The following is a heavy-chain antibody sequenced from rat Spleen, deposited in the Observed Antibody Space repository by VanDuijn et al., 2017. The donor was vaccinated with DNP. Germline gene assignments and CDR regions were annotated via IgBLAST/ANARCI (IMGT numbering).Heavy chain of an antibody. D-gene: IGHD3-8*01. CDR3: TSNPHIRTAAPFDY. CDR1: GFTFSDYY. Sequence: EVQLVESGGGLVQPGNSLKLSCAVSGFTFSDYYMAWVRQAPAKGLEWVATISYNGGTPYYRDSVKGRFTISRDNAKSTLHLQVNSLRSEDTATYFCTSNPHIRTAAPFDYWGQGASVTVSS. V-gene: IGHV5-20*01. J-gene: IGHJ4*01. CDR2: ISYNGGTP.